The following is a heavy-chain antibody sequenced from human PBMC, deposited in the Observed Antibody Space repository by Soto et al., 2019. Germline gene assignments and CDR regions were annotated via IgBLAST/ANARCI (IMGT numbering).Heavy chain of an antibody. V-gene: IGHV4-34*01. CDR3: ATRITVFGLLIPPFDP. CDR2: INHTGGT. J-gene: IGHJ5*02. Sequence: LSLTCAVSGGSVHGYYWNWIRQPPGKGLEGTGEINHTGGTHYNPSLKSRVTMSVDTSKNQFSLRLSSVTAADTAIYYCATRITVFGLLIPPFDPWGQGTQVTVSS. D-gene: IGHD3-3*01. CDR1: GGSVHGYY.